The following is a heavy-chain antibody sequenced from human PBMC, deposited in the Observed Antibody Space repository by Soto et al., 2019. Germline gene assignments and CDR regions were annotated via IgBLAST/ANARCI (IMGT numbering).Heavy chain of an antibody. CDR3: ASCSGSYYEFDY. Sequence: SETLFLTCAVSGYSVSSGYYCAGIGQPPGKGLEWIGSIYHTGITYYNPSLKSRVTMSVDTSKNRFSLKLSSVTAADTAMYYCASCSGSYYEFDYWGQGTLVTVSS. D-gene: IGHD1-26*01. J-gene: IGHJ4*02. CDR2: IYHTGIT. V-gene: IGHV4-38-2*01. CDR1: GYSVSSGYY.